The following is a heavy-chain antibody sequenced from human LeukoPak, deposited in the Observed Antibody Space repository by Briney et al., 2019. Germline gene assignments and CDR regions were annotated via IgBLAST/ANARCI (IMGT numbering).Heavy chain of an antibody. CDR2: INSDGSTT. J-gene: IGHJ5*02. CDR3: ARDWWFDP. CDR1: GFTLSGYW. Sequence: GGSLRLSCAASGFTLSGYWMHWVRQGPGKELMWVSRINSDGSTTDYADSVKGRFTISRDNAKNTLYLQMNSLRAEDTAVYYCARDWWFDPWGQGTLVTVSS. V-gene: IGHV3-74*01.